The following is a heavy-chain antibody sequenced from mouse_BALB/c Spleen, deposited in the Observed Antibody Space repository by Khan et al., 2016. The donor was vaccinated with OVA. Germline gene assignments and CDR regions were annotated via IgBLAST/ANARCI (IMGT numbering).Heavy chain of an antibody. D-gene: IGHD2-1*01. V-gene: IGHV1S81*02. CDR2: INPNNGGT. CDR3: TIGNYPYYEMDH. J-gene: IGHJ4*01. CDR1: GYTFTTYW. Sequence: QVQLQQSGGELVKPGASVKLSCKASGYTFTTYWMHWVKQRPGQGFEWIGEINPNNGGTNYNEKFKRKATLTVDKSSSTAYMQLSSLTSEDSAVYYCTIGNYPYYEMDHWGQGTSVTVSS.